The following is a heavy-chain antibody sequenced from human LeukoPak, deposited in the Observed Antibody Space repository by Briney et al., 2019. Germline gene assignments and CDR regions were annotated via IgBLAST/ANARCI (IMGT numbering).Heavy chain of an antibody. CDR2: INHYGNT. D-gene: IGHD6-19*01. Sequence: SETLSLTCAVYGGSFSGYFWSWIRRPPGKGLEWIGEINHYGNTNYNPSLKCRVTISVDTSKNQFSLKLSSVTAADTAVYYCARGQYKSGWYYEYWGQGTLVTVS. V-gene: IGHV4-34*01. CDR1: GGSFSGYF. CDR3: ARGQYKSGWYYEY. J-gene: IGHJ4*02.